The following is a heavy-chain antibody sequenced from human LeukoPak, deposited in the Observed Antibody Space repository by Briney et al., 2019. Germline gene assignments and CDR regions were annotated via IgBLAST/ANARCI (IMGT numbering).Heavy chain of an antibody. V-gene: IGHV3-72*01. CDR1: GFTFSDYY. CDR3: ARVLPRSDGFDL. J-gene: IGHJ3*01. Sequence: PGGSLRLSCAASGFTFSDYYMDWVRQAPGKGLEWVGRTRNRANSYTTEYAASVKGRFTISRDDSKNSLYLQMNSLKTEDTAVYYCARVLPRSDGFDLWGQGTMVTVSS. CDR2: TRNRANSYTT.